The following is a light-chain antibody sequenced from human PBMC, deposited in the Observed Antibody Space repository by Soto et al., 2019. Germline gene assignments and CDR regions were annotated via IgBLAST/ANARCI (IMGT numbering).Light chain of an antibody. CDR2: AAS. CDR3: QKYNSAPFT. V-gene: IGKV1-27*01. CDR1: QGISNY. Sequence: DIQMTQSPSSLSASVGDRVAITCRASQGISNYLAWYQQKPGKVPKLVIYAASTLQSGVPSRFSGSGSGTDFTLTISSLQPEDVATYYRQKYNSAPFTFGRGTKVDIK. J-gene: IGKJ3*01.